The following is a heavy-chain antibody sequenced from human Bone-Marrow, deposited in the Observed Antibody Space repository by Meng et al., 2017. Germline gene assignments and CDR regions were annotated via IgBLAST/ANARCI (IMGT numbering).Heavy chain of an antibody. CDR2: PNPICGTA. Sequence: PLLRSWEEVHCARAPVNVSSNADGCTFSSYAIGWWQQAPGQELEWMGRPNPICGTANYAQKFQGRVTIHADKSTSTAYMELSSLRSEDTAVYYRARGGSGWYYFDYWGQGTLVTVSS. CDR1: GCTFSSYA. CDR3: ARGGSGWYYFDY. V-gene: IGHV1-69*06. J-gene: IGHJ4*02. D-gene: IGHD6-19*01.